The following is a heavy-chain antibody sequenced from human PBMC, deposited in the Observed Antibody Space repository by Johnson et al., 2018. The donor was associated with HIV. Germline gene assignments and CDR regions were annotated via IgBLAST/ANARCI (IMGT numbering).Heavy chain of an antibody. D-gene: IGHD2-15*01. CDR2: IYSGGST. V-gene: IGHV3-66*01. CDR3: AKVDVVAAIVGSEFDI. J-gene: IGHJ3*02. CDR1: GFTVSNNY. Sequence: VQLVESGGGVVQSGGSLRLSCGASGFTVSNNYMNWVRQAPGKGLEWVSVIYSGGSTYYADSVKGRFTISRDNSKNTLYLQMNSLRAEDTAVYYCAKVDVVAAIVGSEFDIWGKGTMVTVSS.